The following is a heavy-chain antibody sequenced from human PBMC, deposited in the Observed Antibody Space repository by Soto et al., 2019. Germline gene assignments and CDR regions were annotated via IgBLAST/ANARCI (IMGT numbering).Heavy chain of an antibody. CDR1: GYTFTNFG. V-gene: IGHV1-18*01. D-gene: IGHD2-15*01. Sequence: QVQLVQSGAEVKKPGASVKVSCKASGYTFTNFGISWVRQAPGQGLEWMGWINTYNGNTNYAQKFQGRLTMTTATSTSTAYRHLRSLRSADTAVYFCCSSQAPTSFDYWGQGTLVSVSS. CDR2: INTYNGNT. J-gene: IGHJ4*02. CDR3: CSSQAPTSFDY.